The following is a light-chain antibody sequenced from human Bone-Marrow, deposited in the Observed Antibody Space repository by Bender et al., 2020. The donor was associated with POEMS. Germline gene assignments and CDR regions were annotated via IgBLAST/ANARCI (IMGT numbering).Light chain of an antibody. J-gene: IGLJ1*01. V-gene: IGLV2-14*01. CDR3: SSYAGSYNLL. Sequence: QSALTQPASVSGSPGQSITISCTGTSGDVGGYNYVSWYQQHPGKAPKLVIFEVSRRPSGVSDRFSGSKSGNTASLTISGLQPEDEGDYFCSSYAGSYNLLFGTGTKVTVL. CDR1: SGDVGGYNY. CDR2: EVS.